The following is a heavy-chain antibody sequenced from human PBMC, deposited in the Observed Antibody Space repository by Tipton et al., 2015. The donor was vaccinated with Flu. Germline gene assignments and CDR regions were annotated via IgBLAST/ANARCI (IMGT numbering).Heavy chain of an antibody. J-gene: IGHJ5*02. V-gene: IGHV4-34*01. D-gene: IGHD2-15*01. Sequence: TLSLTCAVYGGSFSGYYWSWIRQPPGKGLEWIGEINHSGSTNYNPSLKSRVTISVDTSKNQFSLKLRSVTAADTAVYYCARRRGYCSGGSCYSRRFDPWGQGTLVTVSS. CDR1: GGSFSGYY. CDR2: INHSGST. CDR3: ARRRGYCSGGSCYSRRFDP.